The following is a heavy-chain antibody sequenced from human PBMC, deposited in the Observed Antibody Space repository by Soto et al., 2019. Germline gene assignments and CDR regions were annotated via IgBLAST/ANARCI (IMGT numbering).Heavy chain of an antibody. V-gene: IGHV1-2*02. Sequence: ASVKVSCKASGYTFTGYYMHWVRQAPGQGLEWMGWINPNSGGTNYAQKFQGRVTMTRDTSISTAYMELSRLRSDDTAVYYCARGERERWLQSGDNYYYYGMDVWGQGTTVTAP. J-gene: IGHJ6*02. D-gene: IGHD5-12*01. CDR3: ARGERERWLQSGDNYYYYGMDV. CDR1: GYTFTGYY. CDR2: INPNSGGT.